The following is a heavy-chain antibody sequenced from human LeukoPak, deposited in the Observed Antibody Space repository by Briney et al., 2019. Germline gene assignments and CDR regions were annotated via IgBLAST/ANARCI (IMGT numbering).Heavy chain of an antibody. CDR1: GGSITITNYY. V-gene: IGHV4-39*07. CDR2: IYHDGST. D-gene: IGHD6-13*01. J-gene: IGHJ4*02. CDR3: ARRAIAAALRL. Sequence: SETLSLTCTVSGGSITITNYYWGWIRQPPGKGLEWAGNIYHDGSTYYNPSLKSRVTISVDTSKNQFSLKLSSVTAADTAVYYCARRAIAAALRLWGQGTLVTVSS.